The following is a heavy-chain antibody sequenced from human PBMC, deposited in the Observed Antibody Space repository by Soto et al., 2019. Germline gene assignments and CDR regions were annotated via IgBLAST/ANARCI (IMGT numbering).Heavy chain of an antibody. J-gene: IGHJ6*03. D-gene: IGHD3-10*01. V-gene: IGHV3-49*03. Sequence: GSLRLSCTASGFTFGDYAMSWFRQAPGKGLEWVGFIRSKAYGGTTEYAASVKGRFTISRDDSKSIAYLQMNSLKTEDTAVYYCTREWFGDPTHYYYMDVWGKGTTVTVSS. CDR3: TREWFGDPTHYYYMDV. CDR1: GFTFGDYA. CDR2: IRSKAYGGTT.